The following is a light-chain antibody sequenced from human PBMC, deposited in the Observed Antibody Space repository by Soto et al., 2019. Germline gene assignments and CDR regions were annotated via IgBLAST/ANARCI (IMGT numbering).Light chain of an antibody. Sequence: EIVLTQSPGTLSLSPGERATLSCRASQSVSSSYLAWYQQKPGQAPRLLIYGASSRATGIPDRFSGSGCGKDFNLTISRLEPEDFAVYSCQQYGSSPVVTFGPGTKVDIK. V-gene: IGKV3-20*01. CDR3: QQYGSSPVVT. J-gene: IGKJ3*01. CDR1: QSVSSSY. CDR2: GAS.